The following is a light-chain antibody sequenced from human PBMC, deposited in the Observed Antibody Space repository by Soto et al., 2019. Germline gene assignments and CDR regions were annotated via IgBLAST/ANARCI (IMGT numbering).Light chain of an antibody. CDR2: GAS. J-gene: IGKJ2*01. Sequence: EIVLTQSPGALSLSPGERATLSCRASQSVSSSCLAWYQQKPGQAPRLLIYGASSRATGIPGRFSGSGSGTDFTLTISRLEPEDFAVYYCQQYGSSPLYTFGQGTKLEIK. CDR3: QQYGSSPLYT. V-gene: IGKV3-20*01. CDR1: QSVSSSC.